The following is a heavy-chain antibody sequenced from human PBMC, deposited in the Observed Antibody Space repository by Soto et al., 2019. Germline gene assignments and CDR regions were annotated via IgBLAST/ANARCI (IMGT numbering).Heavy chain of an antibody. CDR2: ISYDGNNK. J-gene: IGHJ4*02. CDR1: GFTFSSYA. V-gene: IGHV3-30-3*01. CDR3: ARGQGYSYVPFDY. D-gene: IGHD5-18*01. Sequence: QVQLVESGGGVVQPGRSLRLSCAASGFTFSSYAMHWVRQAPGKGLEWVAVISYDGNNKYYADSVKGRFTISRDNSKNTCYLQMNSLRAEDTAVYYCARGQGYSYVPFDYWGQGTLVTVSS.